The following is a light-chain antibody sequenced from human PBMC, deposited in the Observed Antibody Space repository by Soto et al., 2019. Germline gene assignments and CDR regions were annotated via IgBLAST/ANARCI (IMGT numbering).Light chain of an antibody. V-gene: IGKV3-20*01. J-gene: IGKJ5*01. CDR2: GAY. CDR3: QQYGISRPIT. Sequence: EIVLTQSPGTLSLSPGERATLSCRASQSVISSYLAWYQQKPGQAPRLLIYGAYSRATGIPDRFSGSGSGTDFTLTISRLEPEDFAVYYCQQYGISRPITFGKGTRLEI. CDR1: QSVISSY.